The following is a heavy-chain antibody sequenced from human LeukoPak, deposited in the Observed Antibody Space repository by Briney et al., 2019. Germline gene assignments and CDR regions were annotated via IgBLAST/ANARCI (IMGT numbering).Heavy chain of an antibody. D-gene: IGHD6-19*01. J-gene: IGHJ4*02. V-gene: IGHV3-21*01. Sequence: GGSLRLSCAASGFTFSSYSMNWVRHAPGKGLEWVSSISSSSSYIYYADSVKGRFTISRDNAKNSLYLQMNSLRAEDTAVYYCARDQEAVAGYDYWGQGTLVTVSS. CDR3: ARDQEAVAGYDY. CDR1: GFTFSSYS. CDR2: ISSSSSYI.